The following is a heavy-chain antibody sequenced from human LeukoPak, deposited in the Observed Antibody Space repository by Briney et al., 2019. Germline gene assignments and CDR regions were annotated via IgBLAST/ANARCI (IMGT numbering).Heavy chain of an antibody. Sequence: GASVKVSCKASGYTFTGYYMHWVRQAPGQGLEWMGWINPNSGGTNYAQKIQGRVTMTRDTSISTAYMELSRLRSDDTAVYYCARDPRYSNYVYYYYYGMDVWGQGTTVTVSS. CDR2: INPNSGGT. V-gene: IGHV1-2*02. D-gene: IGHD4-11*01. CDR3: ARDPRYSNYVYYYYYGMDV. CDR1: GYTFTGYY. J-gene: IGHJ6*02.